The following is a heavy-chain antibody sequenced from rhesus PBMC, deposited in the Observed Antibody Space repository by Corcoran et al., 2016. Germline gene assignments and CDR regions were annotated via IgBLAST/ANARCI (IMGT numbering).Heavy chain of an antibody. CDR3: ARVPGYFEF. CDR1: GYSISSGYD. J-gene: IGHJ1*01. CDR2: IYGSSGST. V-gene: IGHV4-76*01. Sequence: QVQLQESGPGVVKPSETLSLTCAVSGYSISSGYDWSWIRQPPGKGLEWIGYIYGSSGSTNYNPFLKIRVTISKDTSKNQFSLKLSAVTAADTAVYYCARVPGYFEFWGQGALVTVSS.